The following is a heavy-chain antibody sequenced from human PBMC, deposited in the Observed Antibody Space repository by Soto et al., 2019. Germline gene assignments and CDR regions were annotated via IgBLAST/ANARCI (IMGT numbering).Heavy chain of an antibody. CDR1: GFTVSSNY. D-gene: IGHD2-15*01. CDR2: IYSGGST. V-gene: IGHV3-66*01. Sequence: GGSLRLSCAASGFTVSSNYMSWVRQAPGKGLEWVSVIYSGGSTYYADSVKGRFTISRDNSKNTLYFQMNNLRAEDTAVYHCARGLVAGSFFYYATDVCGQGTTVTVSS. CDR3: ARGLVAGSFFYYATDV. J-gene: IGHJ6*02.